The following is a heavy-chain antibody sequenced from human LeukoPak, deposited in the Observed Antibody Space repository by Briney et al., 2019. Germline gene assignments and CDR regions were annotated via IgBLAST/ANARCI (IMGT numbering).Heavy chain of an antibody. V-gene: IGHV4-34*01. D-gene: IGHD6-19*01. CDR1: GGSFSGYY. CDR2: INHSGST. J-gene: IGHJ5*02. CDR3: ARGHSSGWYRIDLNWFDP. Sequence: SETLSLTCAVYGGSFSGYYWSWNRQPPGKGLEWIGEINHSGSTNFNPSLKSRVTISVDTSKNQFSLKLSSVTAADTAVYYCARGHSSGWYRIDLNWFDPWGQGTLVTVSS.